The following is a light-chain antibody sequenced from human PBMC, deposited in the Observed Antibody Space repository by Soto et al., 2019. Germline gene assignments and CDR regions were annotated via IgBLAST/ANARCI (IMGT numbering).Light chain of an antibody. J-gene: IGKJ1*01. CDR2: GAS. V-gene: IGKV3-20*01. Sequence: EIVLTQSPGTLSLSQGERATLSCRASQSISSSYLDIAWSQQKPGQPPRLLIYGASSRATVIPDRFRGSGSATDFTLTISRLEPEDFALYYCQQHDTSPWTLGQGTRVDIK. CDR1: QSISSSY. CDR3: QQHDTSPWT.